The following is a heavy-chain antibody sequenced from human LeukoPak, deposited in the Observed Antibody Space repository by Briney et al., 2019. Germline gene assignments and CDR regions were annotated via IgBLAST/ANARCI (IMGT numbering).Heavy chain of an antibody. J-gene: IGHJ4*02. D-gene: IGHD6-19*01. V-gene: IGHV3-23*01. CDR3: ARGQAVAGY. CDR1: GFTFSSYA. Sequence: GGSLRLSCAASGFTFSSYAMSWVRQAPGKGLEWVSAISGSGGSTYYADSVKGRFTISRDNAKNSLYLQMNSLRDEDTAVYYCARGQAVAGYWGQGTLVTVSS. CDR2: ISGSGGST.